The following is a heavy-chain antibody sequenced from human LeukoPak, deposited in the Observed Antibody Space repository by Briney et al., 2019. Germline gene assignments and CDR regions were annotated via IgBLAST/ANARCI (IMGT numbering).Heavy chain of an antibody. Sequence: SETLSLTCTVSGGSISSSSNYWGWIRQPPGKGLEWIGSIYYSGSTYYNPSLKSRVTISVDTSKNQFSLKLSSVTAADTAVYYCARDRVVVAARRIRYFDYWGQGTLVTVSS. CDR3: ARDRVVVAARRIRYFDY. CDR1: GGSISSSSNY. V-gene: IGHV4-39*07. J-gene: IGHJ4*02. D-gene: IGHD2-15*01. CDR2: IYYSGST.